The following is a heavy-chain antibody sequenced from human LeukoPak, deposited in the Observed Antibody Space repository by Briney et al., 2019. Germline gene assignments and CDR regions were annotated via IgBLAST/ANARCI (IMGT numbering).Heavy chain of an antibody. J-gene: IGHJ5*02. V-gene: IGHV4-59*11. Sequence: SETLSLTCTVSGGSLSSHYWSWIRQPPGKGLEWIGYIYYSGSTNYNPSLKSRVTISVDTSKNQFSLKLSSVTAADTAIYYCARTTWIQLWFRFDPWGQGTLVTVSS. CDR2: IYYSGST. D-gene: IGHD5-18*01. CDR3: ARTTWIQLWFRFDP. CDR1: GGSLSSHY.